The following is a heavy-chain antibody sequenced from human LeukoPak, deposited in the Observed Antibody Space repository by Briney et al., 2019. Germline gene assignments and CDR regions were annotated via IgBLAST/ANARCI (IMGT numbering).Heavy chain of an antibody. D-gene: IGHD3-10*01. J-gene: IGHJ4*02. CDR3: ARARNLWFGELSGY. Sequence: ASVKVSCKASGYTFTSYGISWVRQAPGQGLEWMGWISAYNGNTNYAQELQGRVTMTTDTSTSTAYMELRSLRSDDTAVYYCARARNLWFGELSGYWGQGTLVTVSS. CDR2: ISAYNGNT. V-gene: IGHV1-18*01. CDR1: GYTFTSYG.